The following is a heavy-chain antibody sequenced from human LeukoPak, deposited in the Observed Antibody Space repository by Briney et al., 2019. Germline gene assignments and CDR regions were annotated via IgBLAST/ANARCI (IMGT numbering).Heavy chain of an antibody. J-gene: IGHJ4*02. Sequence: PSETLSLTCTVYGGSFSGYYWGWFRQPPGKGLEWIGEISHSGSTNYNPSLKSRVTISLDTSKNQFSLKLSSVTAADTAVYYCARVSDYWGQGTLVTVSS. CDR3: ARVSDY. CDR2: ISHSGST. CDR1: GGSFSGYY. V-gene: IGHV4-34*01.